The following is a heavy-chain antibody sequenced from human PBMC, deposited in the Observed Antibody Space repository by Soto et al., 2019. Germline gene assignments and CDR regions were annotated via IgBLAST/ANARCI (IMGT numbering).Heavy chain of an antibody. CDR2: INSDGSST. CDR3: ARGRRTIFGVVITWGAVDY. D-gene: IGHD3-3*01. Sequence: EVQLVESGGGLVQPGGSLRLSCAASGFTFSSYWMHWVRQAPGKGLVWVSRINSDGSSTSYADSVKGRFTISRDNAKNTLYLQMNSLSAEDTAVYYCARGRRTIFGVVITWGAVDYWGQGTLVTVSS. V-gene: IGHV3-74*01. CDR1: GFTFSSYW. J-gene: IGHJ4*02.